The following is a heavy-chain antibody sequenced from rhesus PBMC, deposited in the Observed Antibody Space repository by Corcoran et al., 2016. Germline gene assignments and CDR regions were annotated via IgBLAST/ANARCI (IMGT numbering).Heavy chain of an antibody. J-gene: IGHJ4*01. CDR1: GGSISGFY. CDR2: IVGNRAST. Sequence: QVKLQQWGEGLVKPSETLSLTCAVYGGSISGFYWSWIRQPPGKGLEWIGNIVGNRASTKYNPSLMNRVTSSKDTSKNQCSLKLTAVTAGDTAVYYCARGRLDYWGQGDLVTVSS. CDR3: ARGRLDY. V-gene: IGHV4-73*01.